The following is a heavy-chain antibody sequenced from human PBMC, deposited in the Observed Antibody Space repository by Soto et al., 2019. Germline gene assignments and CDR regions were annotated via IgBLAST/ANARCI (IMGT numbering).Heavy chain of an antibody. J-gene: IGHJ5*02. CDR1: GASVRSDYYY. V-gene: IGHV4-31*03. CDR2: IYYSGST. D-gene: IGHD2-2*01. Sequence: SETLSLTCTVSGASVRSDYYYWSWIRQHPGKGLEWIGYIYYSGSTYYNPSLKSRVTISIDTSKNQFSLKLSSVTAADTAVYYCARVPGPWGQGTLVTVS. CDR3: ARVPGP.